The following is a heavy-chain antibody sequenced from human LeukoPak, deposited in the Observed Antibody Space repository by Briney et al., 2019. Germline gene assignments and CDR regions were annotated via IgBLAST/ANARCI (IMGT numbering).Heavy chain of an antibody. V-gene: IGHV5-51*01. D-gene: IGHD2-15*01. Sequence: GESLKISCKGSGYSFTNYWIAWVRQMPGKGLEWMGIIYPDDSDTKYSPSFQGQVTISADKSISTAYLQWNSLEASDTAMYYCARHPIYRSGGTCFSSNYFDYWGQGTLVTVSS. J-gene: IGHJ4*02. CDR3: ARHPIYRSGGTCFSSNYFDY. CDR1: GYSFTNYW. CDR2: IYPDDSDT.